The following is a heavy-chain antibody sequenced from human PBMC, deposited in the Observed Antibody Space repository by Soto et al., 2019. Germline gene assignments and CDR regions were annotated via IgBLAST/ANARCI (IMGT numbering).Heavy chain of an antibody. Sequence: QVQLQESGPGLVKPSQTLSLTCTVSGGSISSGGYYWSWIRQHPGKGLEWIGYIYYSGSTYYNPSLKSRVTISVDTSKNQFSLKLSSVTAADTVVYYCARERSSNDYYYGMDVWGQGTTVTVSS. CDR1: GGSISSGGYY. J-gene: IGHJ6*02. CDR2: IYYSGST. CDR3: ARERSSNDYYYGMDV. D-gene: IGHD4-4*01. V-gene: IGHV4-31*03.